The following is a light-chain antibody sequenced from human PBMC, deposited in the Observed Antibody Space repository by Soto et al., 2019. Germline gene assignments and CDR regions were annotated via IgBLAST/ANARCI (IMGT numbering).Light chain of an antibody. Sequence: EIVLTQSPGTLSLSAGERATLSCRASQSVRSDYLAWYQQKPGQAPRLHIYGASTRATGIPDRFSGSGSGTEFTLTISSLQSEDFGVYSCQQYNNWPLTFGGGTKVDI. CDR2: GAS. CDR3: QQYNNWPLT. V-gene: IGKV3D-15*01. CDR1: QSVRSD. J-gene: IGKJ4*01.